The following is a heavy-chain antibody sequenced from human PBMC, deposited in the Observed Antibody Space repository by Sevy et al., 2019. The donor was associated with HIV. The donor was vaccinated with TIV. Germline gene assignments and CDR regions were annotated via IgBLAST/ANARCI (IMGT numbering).Heavy chain of an antibody. D-gene: IGHD2-2*01. CDR3: ARLRWDLVVVPGATPGCYFDQ. CDR1: GDSINTYY. Sequence: SETLPLTCTVSGDSINTYYWSWIRQPPGKGLEWIGYVSTSGSTNYNPSLKSRGTISLDTSRNQVSLKVTSVTAADAAVYYCARLRWDLVVVPGATPGCYFDQWGQGTLVTVSS. J-gene: IGHJ4*02. V-gene: IGHV4-4*08. CDR2: VSTSGST.